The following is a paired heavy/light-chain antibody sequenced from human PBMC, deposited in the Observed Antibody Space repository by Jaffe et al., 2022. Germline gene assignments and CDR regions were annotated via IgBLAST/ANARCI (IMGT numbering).Light chain of an antibody. CDR1: QSISSW. V-gene: IGKV1-5*03. Sequence: DIQMTQSPSTLSASVGDRVTITCRASQSISSWLAWYQQKPGKAPKLLIYKASSLESGVPSRFSGSGSGTEFTLTISSLQPDDFATYYCQQYNSYSLTFGGGTKVEIK. CDR3: QQYNSYSLT. J-gene: IGKJ4*01. CDR2: KAS.
Heavy chain of an antibody. V-gene: IGHV3-9*01. CDR1: GFTFDDYA. J-gene: IGHJ3*02. D-gene: IGHD4-17*01. CDR3: AKDTTYGDYVRRKHKGAFDI. Sequence: EVQLVESGGGLVQPGRSLRLSCAASGFTFDDYAMHWVRQAPGKGLEWVSGISWNSGSIGYADSVKGRFTISRDNAKNSLYLQMNSLRAEDTALYYCAKDTTYGDYVRRKHKGAFDIWGQGTMVTVSS. CDR2: ISWNSGSI.